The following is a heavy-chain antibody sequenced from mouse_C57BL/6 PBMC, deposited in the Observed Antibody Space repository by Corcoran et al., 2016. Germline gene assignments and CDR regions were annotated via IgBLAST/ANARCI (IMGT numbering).Heavy chain of an antibody. CDR1: GYSITSGYY. V-gene: IGHV3-6*01. D-gene: IGHD2-4*01. CDR2: ISYDGSN. J-gene: IGHJ3*01. Sequence: DVQLQESGPGLVKPSQSLSLTCSVTGYSITSGYYWNWIRQFPGNKLEWMGYISYDGSNNYNPSLKNRISITRDTSKNQFFLKLNSVTTEDTATYYCARGGYDYPPWFAYWGQGTLVTVSA. CDR3: ARGGYDYPPWFAY.